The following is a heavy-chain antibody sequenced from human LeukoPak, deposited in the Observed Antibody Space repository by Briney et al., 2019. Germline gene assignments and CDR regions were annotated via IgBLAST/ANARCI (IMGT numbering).Heavy chain of an antibody. CDR2: IASDGSST. CDR3: ARGRPHGNDY. CDR1: GFTFSSYW. J-gene: IGHJ4*02. Sequence: GGSLRLTCAASGFTFSSYWMNWVRQAPGKGLVWVSRIASDGSSTTYADSVKGRFSISRDNAKNTLYLQMNSLKVEDTAVYYCARGRPHGNDYWGQGTLVTVSS. V-gene: IGHV3-74*01. D-gene: IGHD4-23*01.